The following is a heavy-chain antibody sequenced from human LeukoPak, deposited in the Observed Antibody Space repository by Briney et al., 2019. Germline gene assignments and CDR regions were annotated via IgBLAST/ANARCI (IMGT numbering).Heavy chain of an antibody. D-gene: IGHD3-3*01. V-gene: IGHV4-34*01. J-gene: IGHJ6*03. CDR3: ARAYYDFWSGYYYYYYYMDV. CDR1: GGSFSGYY. Sequence: PSETLSLTCAVYGGSFSGYYWSWIRQPPGKGLEWIGEINLSGSTNYNPSLKSRVTISVDTSKNQFSLKLSSVTAADTAVYYCARAYYDFWSGYYYYYYYMDVWGKGTTVTVSS. CDR2: INLSGST.